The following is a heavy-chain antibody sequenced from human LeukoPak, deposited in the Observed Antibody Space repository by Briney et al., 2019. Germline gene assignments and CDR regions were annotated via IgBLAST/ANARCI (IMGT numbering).Heavy chain of an antibody. CDR1: GFTFSDYY. V-gene: IGHV3-72*01. Sequence: PGGSLRLSCAASGFTFSDYYMDWVRQAPGKGLEWVGRIRNKADSYTTMFAASVKGRFTISRDDSKNSLYLQMNSLKTEDTAVYYCAKAGQEWGQGAKVTVSS. CDR3: AKAGQE. CDR2: IRNKADSYTT. J-gene: IGHJ4*02.